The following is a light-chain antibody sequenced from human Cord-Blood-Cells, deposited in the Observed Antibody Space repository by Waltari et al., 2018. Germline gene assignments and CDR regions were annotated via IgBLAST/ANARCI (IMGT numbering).Light chain of an antibody. Sequence: DIRMTQSPSSMSAYVGEIVTNTCRASQSSSSYLNWYQEKPGKAPKLLIYAASSLQSGVPSRFSCSGSGTDFTLTISSLQPEDFATFYCQQSYSTPYTFGQGTKLEIK. CDR3: QQSYSTPYT. CDR1: QSSSSY. V-gene: IGKV1-39*01. J-gene: IGKJ2*01. CDR2: AAS.